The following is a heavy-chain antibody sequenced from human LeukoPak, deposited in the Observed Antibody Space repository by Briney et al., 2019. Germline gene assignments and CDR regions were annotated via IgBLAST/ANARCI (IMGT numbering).Heavy chain of an antibody. CDR1: GFSFSTYA. CDR2: ISGSGGST. CDR3: AKGRSSAFAGGGAFDI. J-gene: IGHJ3*02. D-gene: IGHD3-16*01. V-gene: IGHV3-23*01. Sequence: GGSLRLSCAASGFSFSTYAITWVRQAPGKGLEWVSSISGSGGSTYYADSVKGRFTISRDNSKNTLYLQMNSLRAEDTAVYYCAKGRSSAFAGGGAFDIWGQGTMVTVSS.